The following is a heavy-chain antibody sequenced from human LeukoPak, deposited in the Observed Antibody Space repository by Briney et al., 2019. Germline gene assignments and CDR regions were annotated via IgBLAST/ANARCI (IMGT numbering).Heavy chain of an antibody. CDR1: GYAFHAYD. V-gene: IGHV1-2*02. CDR3: ARASSITMVRGVMSWFDP. J-gene: IGHJ5*02. Sequence: GASVKVSCKASGYAFHAYDIIWVRQAPGQGLEWMGWISPNSGGTNYAQKFQGRITMTRDTSISTAYMELSRLRSDDTAVYYCARASSITMVRGVMSWFDPWGQGTLVTVSS. D-gene: IGHD3-10*01. CDR2: ISPNSGGT.